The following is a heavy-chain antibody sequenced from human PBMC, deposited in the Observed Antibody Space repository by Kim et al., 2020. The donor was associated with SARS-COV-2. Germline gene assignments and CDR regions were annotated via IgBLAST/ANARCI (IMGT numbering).Heavy chain of an antibody. Sequence: GGSLRLSCAASGFTFSSYSMNWVRQAPGKGLEWVSYISSSSSTIYYADSVKGRFTISRDNAKNSLYLQMNSLRAEDTAVYYCARGRGSCYFVYWGQGTLVTVSS. V-gene: IGHV3-48*04. D-gene: IGHD2-15*01. CDR1: GFTFSSYS. J-gene: IGHJ4*02. CDR2: ISSSSSTI. CDR3: ARGRGSCYFVY.